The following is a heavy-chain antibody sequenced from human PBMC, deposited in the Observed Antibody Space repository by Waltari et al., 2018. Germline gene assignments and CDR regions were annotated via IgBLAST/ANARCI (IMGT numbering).Heavy chain of an antibody. V-gene: IGHV1-69*01. Sequence: QVQLVQSGAEVKKPGSSVKVPCKASGGTFSSYAISWVRQAPGQGLEWMGGIMRIFGTGNYAQKCQGRGTITADEATSTAYMELSRLRSEDTDVYYCAREGTLMTTSPNGFDPWGQGTLVTVSS. CDR2: IMRIFGTG. D-gene: IGHD4-17*01. CDR1: GGTFSSYA. CDR3: AREGTLMTTSPNGFDP. J-gene: IGHJ5*02.